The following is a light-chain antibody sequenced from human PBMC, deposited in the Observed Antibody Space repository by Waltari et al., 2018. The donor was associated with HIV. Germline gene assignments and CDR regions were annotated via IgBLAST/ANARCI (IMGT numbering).Light chain of an antibody. CDR1: QSISSY. CDR3: QQSYSTPYT. V-gene: IGKV1-39*01. Sequence: DIQMTQSPSSLSASVRDRFTITCRASQSISSYLNWYQQKPGKAPKRLIYAASSLQSGVPSRFSGSGSGTDFTLTISSLQPEDFATYFCQQSYSTPYTFGQGTKLEIK. J-gene: IGKJ2*01. CDR2: AAS.